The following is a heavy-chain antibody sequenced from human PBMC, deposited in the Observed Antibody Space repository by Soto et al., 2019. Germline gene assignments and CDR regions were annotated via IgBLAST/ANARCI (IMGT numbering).Heavy chain of an antibody. CDR2: IYYNGII. CDR1: GDSITDGDYY. J-gene: IGHJ5*02. CDR3: ARGIQEGFDP. D-gene: IGHD5-18*01. Sequence: QVSLQESGPGLVKPSQTLSLSCTVSGDSITDGDYYWSWIRQPPGKDLEWIAYIYYNGIIHYNPSLKSRVTISLDPPKNQFSLTMTSVTDADTAASSCARGIQEGFDPWGQGTLVTVSS. V-gene: IGHV4-30-4*01.